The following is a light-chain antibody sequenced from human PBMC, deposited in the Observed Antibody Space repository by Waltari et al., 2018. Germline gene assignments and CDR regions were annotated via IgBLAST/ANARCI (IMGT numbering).Light chain of an antibody. Sequence: DIQMTQSPSSLSASVGDRVTITCQASQDISNYLNWYQQRPGKAPKLLIYDVSNLEPGVPSMFSGSDSGTHFTFTISSLQPEDVATYYCQQYDALPYTFGQGTKLEIK. CDR2: DVS. V-gene: IGKV1-33*01. CDR1: QDISNY. J-gene: IGKJ2*01. CDR3: QQYDALPYT.